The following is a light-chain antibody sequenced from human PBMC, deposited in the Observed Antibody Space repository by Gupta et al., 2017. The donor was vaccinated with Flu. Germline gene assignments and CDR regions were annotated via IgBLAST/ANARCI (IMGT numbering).Light chain of an antibody. V-gene: IGLV8-61*01. CDR3: VLDMGSGIWV. CDR1: SGSVSTSHY. Sequence: QTVVTQEPSFSVSPGGTVTLTCGLTSGSVSTSHYPGWYQQTPGQAPRTLIYSTNTRSSGVPARFSGSIRGNTAALTITGSQADDESHYYCVLDMGSGIWVFGGGTKVTVL. CDR2: STN. J-gene: IGLJ3*02.